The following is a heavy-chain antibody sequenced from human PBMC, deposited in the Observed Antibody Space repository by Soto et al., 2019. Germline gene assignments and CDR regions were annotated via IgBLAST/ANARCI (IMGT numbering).Heavy chain of an antibody. V-gene: IGHV1-3*04. Sequence: ASVKVSCKASGYTFTFYAMHWVRQAPGQRLEWMGWINTGNGNTIYAQKFQGRVTMTEDTSTDTAYMELSSLRSEDTAVYYCATEPSKYYYDSSGYSFDPWGQGTLVTVSS. D-gene: IGHD3-22*01. CDR1: GYTFTFYA. J-gene: IGHJ5*02. CDR3: ATEPSKYYYDSSGYSFDP. CDR2: INTGNGNT.